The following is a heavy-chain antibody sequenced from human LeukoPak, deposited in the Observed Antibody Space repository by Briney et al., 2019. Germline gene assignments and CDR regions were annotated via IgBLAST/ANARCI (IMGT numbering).Heavy chain of an antibody. D-gene: IGHD4-17*01. Sequence: PSETLSLTCSVSGGSISIYYWSWVRQPPGKGLEWIGYIYNSGSTNYNPSLKSRVTISVDTSKNQFSLKLSSVTAADTAVYYCARGGRDYGGYQFENWFDPWGQGTLVTVSS. CDR2: IYNSGST. CDR3: ARGGRDYGGYQFENWFDP. CDR1: GGSISIYY. V-gene: IGHV4-59*12. J-gene: IGHJ5*02.